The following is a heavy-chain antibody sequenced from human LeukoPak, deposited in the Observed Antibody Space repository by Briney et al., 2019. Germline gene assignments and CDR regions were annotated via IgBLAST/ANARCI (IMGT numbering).Heavy chain of an antibody. CDR2: ISSRSSYI. J-gene: IGHJ4*02. CDR1: GSTFSSYS. D-gene: IGHD6-25*01. CDR3: AVDPRERRDY. V-gene: IGHV3-21*01. Sequence: SGGPLRLSCAASGSTFSSYSMNWVRQAPGKGLEWVSSISSRSSYIYQADSTKGRFTISRDNAKNSLYLQMNNLRAEDTAIYYCAVDPRERRDYWGQGTLVTVSS.